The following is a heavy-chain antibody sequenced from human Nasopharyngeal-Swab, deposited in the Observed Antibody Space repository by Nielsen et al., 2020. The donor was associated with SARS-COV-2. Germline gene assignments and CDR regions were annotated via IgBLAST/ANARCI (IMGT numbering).Heavy chain of an antibody. CDR1: GGSVRCGSYN. J-gene: IGHJ6*02. Sequence: SEPLSLTCTVPGGSVRCGSYNWSWIRQPPGKGLEWIGYIYYSGSTTYNPSLKSRVTISVETSKNQFSLKLSSVTAADTAVYYCARDHYGSGSPSMDVWGQGTTVTVSS. CDR3: ARDHYGSGSPSMDV. V-gene: IGHV4-61*01. D-gene: IGHD3-10*01. CDR2: IYYSGST.